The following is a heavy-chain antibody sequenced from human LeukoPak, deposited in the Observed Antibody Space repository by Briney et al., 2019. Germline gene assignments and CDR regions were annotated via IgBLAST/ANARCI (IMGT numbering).Heavy chain of an antibody. CDR2: MNPNSGNT. Sequence: ASVKVSCKASGYTFTSYDINWVRQATGQGLEWMGWMNPNSGNTGYAQKFQGRVTMTRNTSISTAYMELSSLRSEDTAVYYCARDYYDFWSGYYSTFLDYWGQRTLVTVSS. D-gene: IGHD3-3*01. J-gene: IGHJ4*01. V-gene: IGHV1-8*01. CDR1: GYTFTSYD. CDR3: ARDYYDFWSGYYSTFLDY.